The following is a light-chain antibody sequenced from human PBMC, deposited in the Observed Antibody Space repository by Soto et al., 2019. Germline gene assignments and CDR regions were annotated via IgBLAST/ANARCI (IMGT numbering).Light chain of an antibody. CDR3: SSYAGSNNFGV. Sequence: QSVLTQPPSASGSPGQSVTISCTGTSSDVGGYNYVSWYQQHPGKAPKLMIYEVSKRPSGAPDRFSGSKSGNTASLTVSGLQAEDEADYYCSSYAGSNNFGVFGVGTKVTVL. V-gene: IGLV2-8*01. J-gene: IGLJ1*01. CDR2: EVS. CDR1: SSDVGGYNY.